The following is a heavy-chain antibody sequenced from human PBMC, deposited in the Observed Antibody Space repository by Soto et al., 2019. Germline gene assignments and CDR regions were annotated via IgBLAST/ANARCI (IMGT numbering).Heavy chain of an antibody. J-gene: IGHJ6*02. CDR2: INHSGST. CDR1: GGSFSGYY. Sequence: SETLSLTCAVYGGSFSGYYWSWIRQPPGKGLEWIGEINHSGSTNYNPSLKSRVTISVDTSKNQFSLKLSSVTAADTAVYYCARAASLNYGMDVWGQGTTVTVSS. V-gene: IGHV4-34*01. CDR3: ARAASLNYGMDV.